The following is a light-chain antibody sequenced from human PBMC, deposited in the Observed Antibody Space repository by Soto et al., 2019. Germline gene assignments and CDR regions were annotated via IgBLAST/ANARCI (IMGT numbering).Light chain of an antibody. CDR3: QQYGFSPIS. CDR1: QTVTNDY. Sequence: EVVLSQSPGTLSLYPGERVTLSCRASQTVTNDYLAWYQQKDGQAPRLLIYDASTRATGVPDRFSGSGSGPEYTLTITRLEPEDFAVYSCQQYGFSPISFGQGRRLEIK. V-gene: IGKV3-20*01. CDR2: DAS. J-gene: IGKJ5*01.